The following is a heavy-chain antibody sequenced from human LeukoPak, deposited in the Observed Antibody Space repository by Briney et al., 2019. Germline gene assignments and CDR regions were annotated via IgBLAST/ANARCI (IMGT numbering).Heavy chain of an antibody. D-gene: IGHD5-12*01. CDR3: TTHSGNDLRS. CDR2: IKSKSVGETT. J-gene: IGHJ5*02. Sequence: PGGSLRLSCATSGLTFTSAWLTWVRQAPGKGLEWVGRIKSKSVGETTDYAAPVKGRFTISRDDSENTLYLQMNRLKTEDTAVYYCTTHSGNDLRSWGQGTLVTVSS. CDR1: GLTFTSAW. V-gene: IGHV3-15*01.